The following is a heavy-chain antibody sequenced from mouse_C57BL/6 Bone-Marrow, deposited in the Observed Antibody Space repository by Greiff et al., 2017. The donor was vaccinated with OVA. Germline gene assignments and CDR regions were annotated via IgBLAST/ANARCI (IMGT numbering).Heavy chain of an antibody. V-gene: IGHV1-76*01. CDR1: GYTFTDYY. Sequence: VQLQQSGAELVRPGASVKLSCKASGYTFTDYYINWVKQRPGQGLEWIARIYPGSGNTYYNEKFKGKATLTAEKSSSTAYMQLSSLTSEDSAVYFYASENYDYDGGTVFDYWGQGTTLTVSS. CDR3: ASENYDYDGGTVFDY. CDR2: IYPGSGNT. J-gene: IGHJ2*01. D-gene: IGHD2-4*01.